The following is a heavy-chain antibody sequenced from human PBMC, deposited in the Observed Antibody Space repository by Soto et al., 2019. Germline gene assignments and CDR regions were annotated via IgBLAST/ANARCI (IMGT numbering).Heavy chain of an antibody. V-gene: IGHV1-8*02. CDR3: SRWRGAQDF. Sequence: GASVKVSCKASGYIFTSYYIHWVRQAPGQGLEWMGWMNPNSGNTAYAQKFQGRITMTRNTSISTAYMELSSLRSEDTAVYYCSRWRGAQDFWGQGTLVTVSS. CDR2: MNPNSGNT. J-gene: IGHJ4*02. CDR1: GYIFTSYY. D-gene: IGHD3-10*01.